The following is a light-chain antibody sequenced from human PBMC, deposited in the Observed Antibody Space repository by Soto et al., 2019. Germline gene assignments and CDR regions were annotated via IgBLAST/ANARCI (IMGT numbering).Light chain of an antibody. CDR3: QQYNNWPPIT. J-gene: IGKJ5*01. CDR1: PSISNN. V-gene: IGKV3-15*01. Sequence: EVVMTQSPATLSVSPGERATLSCRASPSISNNLAWYQQKPGQAPRLLIYGASTRATGIPARFSGSGSETDFTLTISSLQSEDFAVYYCQQYNNWPPITFGQGTRLEIK. CDR2: GAS.